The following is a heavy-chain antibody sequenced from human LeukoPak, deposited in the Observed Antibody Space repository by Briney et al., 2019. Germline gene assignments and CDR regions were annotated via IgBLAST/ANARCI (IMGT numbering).Heavy chain of an antibody. CDR1: GGSISSYY. D-gene: IGHD5-24*01. V-gene: IGHV4-59*01. Sequence: KPSETLSLTCTASGGSISSYYWSWIRQPPGKGLEWIGYIYYSGSTNYNPSLKSRVTISVDTSKNQFSLKLSSVTAADTAVYYCARGGMATTYFDYWGQGTLVTVSS. CDR3: ARGGMATTYFDY. CDR2: IYYSGST. J-gene: IGHJ4*02.